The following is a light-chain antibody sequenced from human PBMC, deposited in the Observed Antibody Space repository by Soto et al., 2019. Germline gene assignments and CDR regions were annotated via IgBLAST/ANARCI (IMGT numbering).Light chain of an antibody. J-gene: IGKJ5*01. CDR2: DAS. CDR3: QQYNSYSPIT. CDR1: QSISSW. V-gene: IGKV1-5*01. Sequence: DIQMTESPSSLSASVGDRVTITCRASQSISSWLAWYQQKPGKAPKLLIYDASSLESGVPSRFSGSGSWTEFTLTISSLQPDDFATYYCQQYNSYSPITFGQGTRLDIK.